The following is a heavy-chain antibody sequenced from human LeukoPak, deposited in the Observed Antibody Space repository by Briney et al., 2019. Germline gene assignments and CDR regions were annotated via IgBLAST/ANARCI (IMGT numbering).Heavy chain of an antibody. CDR2: ISAYNGNT. CDR3: ARTPPSTYYYDSHGLARGLFRWFDP. CDR1: GYTFTSYG. Sequence: ASVKVSCKASGYTFTSYGISWVRQAPGQGLEWMGWISAYNGNTNYAQKLQGRVTMTTDTSTSTAYMELRSLRSDDTAVYYCARTPPSTYYYDSHGLARGLFRWFDPWGQGTLVTVSS. J-gene: IGHJ5*02. V-gene: IGHV1-18*01. D-gene: IGHD3-22*01.